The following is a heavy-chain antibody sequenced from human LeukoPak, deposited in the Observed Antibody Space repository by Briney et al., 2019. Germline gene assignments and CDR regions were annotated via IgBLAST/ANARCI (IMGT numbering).Heavy chain of an antibody. D-gene: IGHD3-10*01. CDR3: ARATYYYGSGSYYTRGAFDI. V-gene: IGHV3-66*01. Sequence: AGGSLRLSCAASGFTVSSNYMSWVRQAPGKGLEWVSVIYSGGSTYYADSVKGRFTISRDNSKNTLYLQMNSLRAEDTAVYYCARATYYYGSGSYYTRGAFDIWGQGTMVTVSS. CDR1: GFTVSSNY. J-gene: IGHJ3*02. CDR2: IYSGGST.